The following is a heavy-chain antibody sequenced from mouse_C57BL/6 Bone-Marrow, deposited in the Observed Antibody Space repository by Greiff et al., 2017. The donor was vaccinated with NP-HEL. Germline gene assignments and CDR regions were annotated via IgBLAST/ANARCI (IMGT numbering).Heavy chain of an antibody. CDR3: GRLYGGYYDYAMDY. CDR2: ISNLAYSI. Sequence: EVNLVESGGGLVQPGGSLKLSCAASGFTFSDYGMAWVRQAPRKGPEWVAFISNLAYSIYYADTVTGRFTISRENAKNTLYLEMSSLRSEDTTMYYCGRLYGGYYDYAMDYWGQGTSVTVSS. D-gene: IGHD2-3*01. V-gene: IGHV5-15*01. CDR1: GFTFSDYG. J-gene: IGHJ4*01.